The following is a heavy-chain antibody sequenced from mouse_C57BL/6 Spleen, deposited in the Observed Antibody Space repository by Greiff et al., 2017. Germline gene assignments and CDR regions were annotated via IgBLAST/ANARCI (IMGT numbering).Heavy chain of an antibody. Sequence: VQLQQSGPVLVKPGASVKMSCKASGYTFTDYYMNWVKQSHGKSLEWIGVINPYNGGTSYNQKFKGKATLTVDKSSSTAYMELNSLTSEDSAVYYCARCDYDATGYYFDYWGQGTTLTVSS. CDR1: GYTFTDYY. CDR2: INPYNGGT. CDR3: ARCDYDATGYYFDY. V-gene: IGHV1-19*01. J-gene: IGHJ2*01. D-gene: IGHD2-4*01.